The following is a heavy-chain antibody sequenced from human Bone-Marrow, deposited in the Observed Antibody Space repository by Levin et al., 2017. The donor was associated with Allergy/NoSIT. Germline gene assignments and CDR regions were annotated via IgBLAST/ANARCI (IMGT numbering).Heavy chain of an antibody. V-gene: IGHV3-53*01. CDR3: ARDRAGNLGGGTSSGPLDY. J-gene: IGHJ4*02. CDR1: GFTVSSHF. D-gene: IGHD6-25*01. CDR2: IYSGGST. Sequence: GESLKISCAASGFTVSSHFMTWVRQAPGKGLEWVSVIYSGGSTYYADSVKGRFTISRDNSKNTLFLQMNSLRVEDTAVYYCARDRAGNLGGGTSSGPLDYWGQGTLVTVSA.